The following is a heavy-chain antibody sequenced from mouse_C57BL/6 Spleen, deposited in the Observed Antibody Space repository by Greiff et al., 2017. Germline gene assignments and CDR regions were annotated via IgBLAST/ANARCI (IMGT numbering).Heavy chain of an antibody. D-gene: IGHD1-1*01. J-gene: IGHJ2*01. CDR3: ARGYGSSYVDY. Sequence: QVQLQQPGAELVKPGASVKLSCKASGYTFTSYWMHWVKQRPGRGLEWIGRIDPNSGGTKYNEKFKGEATLTVDKPSSTAYMHLSSLTSEDSAVYYWARGYGSSYVDYWGQGTTLTVSS. V-gene: IGHV1-72*01. CDR1: GYTFTSYW. CDR2: IDPNSGGT.